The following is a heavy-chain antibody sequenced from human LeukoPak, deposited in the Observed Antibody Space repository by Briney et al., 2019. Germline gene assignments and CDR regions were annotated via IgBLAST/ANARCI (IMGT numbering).Heavy chain of an antibody. V-gene: IGHV4-4*07. Sequence: SETPPLTCTVSGGSISTDYWTWIRQPAGKGLEWIGLIYTSGSTNYNPSLKSRVTMSLDTSKNQFSLKLTSVTAADTAVYYCASDFGYWGQGTLVTVSS. CDR1: GGSISTDY. CDR2: IYTSGST. J-gene: IGHJ4*02. D-gene: IGHD3-10*01. CDR3: ASDFGY.